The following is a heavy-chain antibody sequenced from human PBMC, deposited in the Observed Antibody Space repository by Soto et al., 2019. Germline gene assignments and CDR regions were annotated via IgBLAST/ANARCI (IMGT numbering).Heavy chain of an antibody. Sequence: EVQLVESGGGLVQPGGSLRLSCAASGFTFSDHHMDWVRQAPGKGLEWVGRARNKANSYTTAYAASVKGRFTISRDNSKNPLYLQMNSLRAEDTAVYYCASPHETLWFGGRRYGMDVWGQGTTVTVSS. J-gene: IGHJ6*02. CDR2: ARNKANSYTT. D-gene: IGHD3-10*01. CDR3: ASPHETLWFGGRRYGMDV. CDR1: GFTFSDHH. V-gene: IGHV3-72*01.